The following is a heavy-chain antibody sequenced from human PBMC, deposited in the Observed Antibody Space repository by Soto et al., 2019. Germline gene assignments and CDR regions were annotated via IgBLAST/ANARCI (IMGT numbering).Heavy chain of an antibody. CDR1: GGTFSSYT. D-gene: IGHD4-17*01. CDR2: IIPILGIA. CDR3: AIRLRGNWFDP. Sequence: QVQLVQSGAEVKKPGSSVKVSCKASGGTFSSYTISWVRQAPGQGLEWMGRIIPILGIANYAQKFQGRVTITADKSTSTAYMELSSLRSEDTAVYYWAIRLRGNWFDPWGQGTLVTVSS. J-gene: IGHJ5*02. V-gene: IGHV1-69*02.